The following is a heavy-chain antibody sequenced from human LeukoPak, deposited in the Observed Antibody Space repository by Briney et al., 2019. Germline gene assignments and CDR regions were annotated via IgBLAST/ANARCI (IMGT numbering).Heavy chain of an antibody. CDR2: INEDGSTT. D-gene: IGHD1-26*01. Sequence: GGSLRLSCAASGFTFSSNWMHWVRQAPGKGLVWVSRINEDGSTTNYADSVKGRFTISRDSAKNTLYLQMNSLRAEDTAVYYCVRDLGGKSGHWGQGTLVTVSS. CDR3: VRDLGGKSGH. V-gene: IGHV3-74*01. CDR1: GFTFSSNW. J-gene: IGHJ4*02.